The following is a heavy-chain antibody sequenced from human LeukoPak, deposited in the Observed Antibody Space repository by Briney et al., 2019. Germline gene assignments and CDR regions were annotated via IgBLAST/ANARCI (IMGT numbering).Heavy chain of an antibody. Sequence: PGGSLRLSCAASGFTFSSYSMNWVCQAPGKGLEWVSVISGSGGSTYYADSVKGRFTISRDSSKNTLYLQMNSLRAEDTAVYYCAKDRATVTLAWYFDLWGRGTLVTVSS. D-gene: IGHD4-17*01. J-gene: IGHJ2*01. CDR2: ISGSGGST. CDR3: AKDRATVTLAWYFDL. V-gene: IGHV3-23*01. CDR1: GFTFSSYS.